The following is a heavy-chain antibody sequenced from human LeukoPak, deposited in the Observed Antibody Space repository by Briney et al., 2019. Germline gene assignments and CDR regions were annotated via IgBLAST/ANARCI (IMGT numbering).Heavy chain of an antibody. CDR3: TSGRYSSSWYGAYYFDY. V-gene: IGHV3-49*03. CDR1: GFTFGDYA. J-gene: IGHJ4*02. D-gene: IGHD6-13*01. Sequence: GGSLRLSCTASGFTFGDYAMSWFRQAPGKGLEWVGFIRSKAYGGTTEYAASVKGRFTISRDDSKSIAYLQMNSPKTEDTAVYYCTSGRYSSSWYGAYYFDYWGQGTLVTVSS. CDR2: IRSKAYGGTT.